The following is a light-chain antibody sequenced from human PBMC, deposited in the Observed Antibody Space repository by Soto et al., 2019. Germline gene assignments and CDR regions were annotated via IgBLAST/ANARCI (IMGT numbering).Light chain of an antibody. V-gene: IGLV2-14*03. CDR1: SSDVGGYNH. CDR2: DVS. Sequence: QSALTQPASVSGSPGQSITISCTGISSDVGGYNHVSWYQHHPGKAPKLMIYDVSNRPPGVSNRFSGSKSDNTASLTISGLQGEDEADYYCSSYISSGRVFGGGTQLTVL. CDR3: SSYISSGRV. J-gene: IGLJ2*01.